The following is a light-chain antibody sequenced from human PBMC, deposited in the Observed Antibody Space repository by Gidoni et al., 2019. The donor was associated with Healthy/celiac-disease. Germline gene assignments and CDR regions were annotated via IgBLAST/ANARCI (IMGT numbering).Light chain of an antibody. J-gene: IGKJ4*01. CDR2: AAS. CDR3: QQSYSTPQLT. Sequence: DCQMIQYPSSLSASVGDRVTITCRASQSISSYLNWYQQKPGKAPKLLIYAASSLQSGVPSRFSGSLSGTDFTLTISSLQPEDFATYYCQQSYSTPQLTFGGWTKVEIK. CDR1: QSISSY. V-gene: IGKV1-39*01.